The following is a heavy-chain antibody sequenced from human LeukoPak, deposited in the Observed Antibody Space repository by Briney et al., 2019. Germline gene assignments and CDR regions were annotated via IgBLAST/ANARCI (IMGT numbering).Heavy chain of an antibody. CDR3: ARWAIQFGAFDI. CDR2: ITSSGSYI. J-gene: IGHJ3*02. CDR1: GFTFSSYT. D-gene: IGHD3-16*01. V-gene: IGHV3-21*01. Sequence: PGGSLRLSCAASGFTFSSYTMNWVRQAPGKGLEWVSSITSSGSYIYYADSVKGRFTISRDNAKNSLYLQMNSLRAEDTAVYYCARWAIQFGAFDIWGQGTMVTVSS.